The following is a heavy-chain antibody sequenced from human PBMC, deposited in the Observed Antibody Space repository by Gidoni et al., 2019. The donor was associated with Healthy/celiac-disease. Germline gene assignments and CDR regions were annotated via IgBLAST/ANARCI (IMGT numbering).Heavy chain of an antibody. J-gene: IGHJ6*02. CDR2: ISYDGSNK. Sequence: QVQLVESGGGVVQPGRSLRLSCAASGFTFSSYAMHWVRQAPGKGLEWVAVISYDGSNKYYADSVKGRFTISRDNSKNTLYLQMNSLRAEDTAVYYCARDPSVIFGVDDYGMDVWGQGTTVTVSS. V-gene: IGHV3-30-3*01. CDR1: GFTFSSYA. D-gene: IGHD3-3*01. CDR3: ARDPSVIFGVDDYGMDV.